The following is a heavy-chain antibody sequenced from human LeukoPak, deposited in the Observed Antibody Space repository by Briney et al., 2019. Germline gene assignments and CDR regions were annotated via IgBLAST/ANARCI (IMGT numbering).Heavy chain of an antibody. CDR2: INPNSGGT. CDR1: GYTFTGYY. CDR3: ARDRIGGWGAYYYYGMDV. Sequence: ASLKVSCKASGYTFTGYYMHWVRQAPGQGLEWMGWINPNSGGTNYAQKFQGRVTMTRDTTISTAYMELSRLRSDDTAVYYCARDRIGGWGAYYYYGMDVWGQGTTVTVSS. J-gene: IGHJ6*02. D-gene: IGHD6-19*01. V-gene: IGHV1-2*02.